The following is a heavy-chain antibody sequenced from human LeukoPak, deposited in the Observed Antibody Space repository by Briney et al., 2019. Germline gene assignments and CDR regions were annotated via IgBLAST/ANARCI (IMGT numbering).Heavy chain of an antibody. CDR1: GFTFSSYS. Sequence: GGSLRLSCAASGFTFSSYSMNWVRQAPGKGLEWVSAISGSGGSTYYADSVKGRFTISRDNSKNTLYLQMNSLRAEDTAVYYCAKGDIVVVPAAHGVDYWGQGTLVTVSS. CDR2: ISGSGGST. J-gene: IGHJ4*02. D-gene: IGHD2-2*01. V-gene: IGHV3-23*01. CDR3: AKGDIVVVPAAHGVDY.